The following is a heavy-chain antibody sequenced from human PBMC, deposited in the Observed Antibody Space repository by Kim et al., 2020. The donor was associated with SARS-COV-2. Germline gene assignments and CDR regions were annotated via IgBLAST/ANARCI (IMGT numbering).Heavy chain of an antibody. CDR1: GFTFNNYA. V-gene: IGHV3-30*18. D-gene: IGHD2-21*02. CDR3: AKSSDFFSFKKGLSAFD. Sequence: GGSLRLSCGASGFTFNNYAMHWVRQAPGKGLEWVAAISYDRSIKYYADSVKGQFTVSRDSSHNTLYLQMRSLRPEDTALYYFAKSSDFFSFKKGLSAFD. J-gene: IGHJ3*01. CDR2: ISYDRSIK.